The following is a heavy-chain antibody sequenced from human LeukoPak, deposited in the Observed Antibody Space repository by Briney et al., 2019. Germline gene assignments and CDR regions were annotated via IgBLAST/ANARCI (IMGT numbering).Heavy chain of an antibody. V-gene: IGHV3-33*01. Sequence: GGSLRLSCAASGFTFSSYGMHWVRQAPGKGLEWVAVIWYDGSNKYYADSVKGRFTISRDNSKNTLYLQMNSLRAEDRAVYYCAREPYSSSSGYYYGMDVWGQGTTVTVS. CDR1: GFTFSSYG. CDR3: AREPYSSSSGYYYGMDV. D-gene: IGHD6-6*01. J-gene: IGHJ6*02. CDR2: IWYDGSNK.